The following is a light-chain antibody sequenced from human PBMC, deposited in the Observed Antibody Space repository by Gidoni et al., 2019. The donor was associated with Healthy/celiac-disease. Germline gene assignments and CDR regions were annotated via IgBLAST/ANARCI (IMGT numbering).Light chain of an antibody. J-gene: IGKJ2*01. CDR3: QQRSNWPSYT. CDR2: DAS. Sequence: ELVLTQSPATLSLSPGERATLSCRASQSVSSYLAWYQQKPGQAPRLLIYDASNRATGIPARFSGSGSGTDVTLTISSLEPEDFAVYYCQQRSNWPSYTFGQGTKLEIK. V-gene: IGKV3-11*01. CDR1: QSVSSY.